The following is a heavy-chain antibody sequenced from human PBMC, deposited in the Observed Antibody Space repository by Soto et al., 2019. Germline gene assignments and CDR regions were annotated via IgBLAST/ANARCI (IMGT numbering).Heavy chain of an antibody. V-gene: IGHV4-4*02. CDR1: GGSIRCSNW. Sequence: SETLSHPCAVSGGSIRCSNWWSWVRQPPGKGLVWIGEIYHSGSTNYNPSLKSRVTISVDKSKNQFSLKLSSVTAADTAVYYCASERMVRGVVYFDYWGQGTLVTVSS. D-gene: IGHD3-10*01. CDR3: ASERMVRGVVYFDY. CDR2: IYHSGST. J-gene: IGHJ4*02.